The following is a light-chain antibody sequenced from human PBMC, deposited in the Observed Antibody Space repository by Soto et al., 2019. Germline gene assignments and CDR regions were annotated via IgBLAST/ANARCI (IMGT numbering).Light chain of an antibody. CDR1: SSDVGGYNY. CDR2: EVS. V-gene: IGLV2-14*01. CDR3: APYTSTDHYVV. Sequence: QSVLTQTASVSWSPGQSITISCTGTSSDVGGYNYVSWYQQHPGKAPNLIIYEVSNRPSGVSYCSSGSKSGNTASLTISWLQAEDEASYHCAPYTSTDHYVVLREGTEVTVL. J-gene: IGLJ2*01.